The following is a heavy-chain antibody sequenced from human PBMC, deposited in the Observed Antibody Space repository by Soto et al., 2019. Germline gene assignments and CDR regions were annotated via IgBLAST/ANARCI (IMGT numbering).Heavy chain of an antibody. J-gene: IGHJ6*04. Sequence: SLTLSCAASGFTFSSYAMSWVRHPTGKGLEWVSAISGSGRSTYYADSVKGRFTISRDNSKNTLYLQMNSLRAEDTAVYDCAKVGAPATYYYYYGMDLCGKGTKVTVSS. CDR2: ISGSGRST. CDR3: AKVGAPATYYYYYGMDL. CDR1: GFTFSSYA. V-gene: IGHV3-23*01.